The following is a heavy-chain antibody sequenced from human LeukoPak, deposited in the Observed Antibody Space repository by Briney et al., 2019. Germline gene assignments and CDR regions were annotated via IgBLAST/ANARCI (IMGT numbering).Heavy chain of an antibody. Sequence: SETLSLTCAVYGGSFSGYYWSWIRQPPGKGLEWIGQINHSGSTNYNPSLKSRVTISVDTSKNQFSLKLSSVTAADTAVYYCARETDYYDSSGYSHFDYWGQGTLVTVSS. D-gene: IGHD3-22*01. V-gene: IGHV4-34*01. J-gene: IGHJ4*02. CDR3: ARETDYYDSSGYSHFDY. CDR2: INHSGST. CDR1: GGSFSGYY.